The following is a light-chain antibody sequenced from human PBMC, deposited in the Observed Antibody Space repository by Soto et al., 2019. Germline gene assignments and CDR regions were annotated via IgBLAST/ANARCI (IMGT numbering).Light chain of an antibody. V-gene: IGKV1-5*01. CDR3: QQYNSYPWT. Sequence: DIQMTQSPSTLSASVGDRFTITLLASQSISSWLAWYQQKPGKAPKPLIYDASSLESGVPSRFSGSGSGTEFTLTITSLQPDDFATYYCQQYNSYPWTFGQGTKVDIK. J-gene: IGKJ1*01. CDR2: DAS. CDR1: QSISSW.